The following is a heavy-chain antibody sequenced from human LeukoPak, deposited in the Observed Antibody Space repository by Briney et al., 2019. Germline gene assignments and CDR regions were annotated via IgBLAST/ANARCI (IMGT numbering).Heavy chain of an antibody. CDR2: ISYDGSNK. Sequence: SGGPLRLSCAASGFTFSSYTMHWVRQAPGKGLQWVAVISYDGSNKYYADSVRGRFTISRDSSKNTLYLQMNSLRAEDTAVYYCARGSDYWGQGTLVTVSS. CDR3: ARGSDY. J-gene: IGHJ4*02. V-gene: IGHV3-30-3*01. CDR1: GFTFSSYT.